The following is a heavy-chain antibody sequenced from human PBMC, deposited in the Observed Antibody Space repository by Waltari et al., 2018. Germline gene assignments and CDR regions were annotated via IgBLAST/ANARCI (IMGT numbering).Heavy chain of an antibody. J-gene: IGHJ4*02. D-gene: IGHD4-17*01. Sequence: EVQLVETGGGLIQPGGSLRLSCAASGFTVSSNYMSWVRQAPGKGLEWVSVIYSGGSTYYADSVKGRFTISRDNSKNTLYLQMNSLRAEDTAVYYCARDLRYAPTGYWGQGTLVTVSS. V-gene: IGHV3-53*02. CDR2: IYSGGST. CDR1: GFTVSSNY. CDR3: ARDLRYAPTGY.